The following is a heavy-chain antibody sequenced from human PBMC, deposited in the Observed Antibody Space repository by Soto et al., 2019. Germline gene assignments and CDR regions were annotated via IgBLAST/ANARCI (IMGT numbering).Heavy chain of an antibody. CDR3: ARESGIVVVPAARMDFDY. CDR2: INAGNGNT. V-gene: IGHV1-3*01. D-gene: IGHD2-2*01. J-gene: IGHJ4*02. CDR1: GYTFTSYA. Sequence: GASVKVSCKASGYTFTSYAMHWVRQAPGQRLEWMGWINAGNGNTKYSQKFQGRVTITRDTSASTAYMELSSLRSEDTAVYYCARESGIVVVPAARMDFDYWGQGTLVTVSS.